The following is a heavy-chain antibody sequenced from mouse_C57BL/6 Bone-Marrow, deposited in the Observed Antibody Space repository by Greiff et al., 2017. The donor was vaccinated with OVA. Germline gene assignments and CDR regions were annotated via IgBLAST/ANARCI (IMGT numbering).Heavy chain of an antibody. V-gene: IGHV5-6*02. D-gene: IGHD1-1*01. CDR2: ISSGGSYT. Sequence: EVKLVESGGDLVKPGGSLKLSCAASGFTFSSYGMSWVRQTPDKRLEWVATISSGGSYTYYPDSVKGRFTISRDNAKNTLYLQMSSLKSEDTAMYYCARREVVAFDYWGQGTTLTVSS. CDR1: GFTFSSYG. J-gene: IGHJ2*01. CDR3: ARREVVAFDY.